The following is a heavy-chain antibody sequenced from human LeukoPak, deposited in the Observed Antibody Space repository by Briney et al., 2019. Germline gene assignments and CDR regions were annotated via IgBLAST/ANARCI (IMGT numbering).Heavy chain of an antibody. CDR2: VSLSGLT. CDR3: SRENGAFSPFGY. Sequence: SETLSLTCGVSGGSITSTNWWSWVRQPPGQGLEWIGEVSLSGLTNYNPSLSSRIIMALDTSKDHLSLHLTSVTAADTAVYYCSRENGAFSPFGYWGQGYLVTVLS. D-gene: IGHD2-8*01. CDR1: GGSITSTNW. V-gene: IGHV4-4*02. J-gene: IGHJ4*02.